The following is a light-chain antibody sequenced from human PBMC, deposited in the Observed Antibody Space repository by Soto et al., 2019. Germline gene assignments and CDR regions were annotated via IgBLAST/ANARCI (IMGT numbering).Light chain of an antibody. CDR1: QSVDTK. CDR2: GAS. CDR3: HQYSNWPFT. Sequence: EIVMTQSPATLSVSPGEGVTLSCRASQSVDTKLAWYQQKPGQAPSLLIYGASSRATGIPPRFSASGSGTQFTLTITSLQSEDFAIYYCHQYSNWPFTFGQRTKVAIK. J-gene: IGKJ2*01. V-gene: IGKV3-15*01.